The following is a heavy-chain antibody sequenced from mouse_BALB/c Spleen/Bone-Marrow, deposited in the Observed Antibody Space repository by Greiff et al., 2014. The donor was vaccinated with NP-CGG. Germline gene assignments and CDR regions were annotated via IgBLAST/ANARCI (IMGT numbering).Heavy chain of an antibody. CDR1: GFSLTSYG. Sequence: VQVVESGPGLVAPSQSLSISSTVSGFSLTSYGVHWVRQPPGKGLEWLGVIWADGSTNYNSALMSRLSISKDNSKSQVFLKMNSLQTDDTAMYYCARITTATGAMDYWGQGTSVTVSS. CDR3: ARITTATGAMDY. J-gene: IGHJ4*01. CDR2: IWADGST. D-gene: IGHD1-2*01. V-gene: IGHV2-9*02.